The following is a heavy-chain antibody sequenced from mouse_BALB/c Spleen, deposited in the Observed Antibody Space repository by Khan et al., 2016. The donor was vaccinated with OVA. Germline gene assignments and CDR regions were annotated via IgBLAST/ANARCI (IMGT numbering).Heavy chain of an antibody. V-gene: IGHV1S81*02. J-gene: IGHJ3*01. Sequence: QVQLKESGAELVKPRASVKLSCKASGYNFTSYYLYWMKQRPGQGLEWIGEINPSNGGTNFNEKFKSQATLTVDKSSSTAYMKLSSLTSEDSAVSSCTRGGYDGFADWGQGTLVTVSA. CDR1: GYNFTSYY. CDR2: INPSNGGT. CDR3: TRGGYDGFAD. D-gene: IGHD2-14*01.